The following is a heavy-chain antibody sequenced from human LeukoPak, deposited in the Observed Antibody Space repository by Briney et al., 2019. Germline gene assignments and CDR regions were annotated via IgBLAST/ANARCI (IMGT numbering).Heavy chain of an antibody. CDR3: ASERRYSSGRWDYYFDY. V-gene: IGHV4-34*01. D-gene: IGHD6-19*01. CDR1: GGSFSSYY. CDR2: INHSGGT. J-gene: IGHJ4*02. Sequence: KPSETLSLTCAVYGGSFSSYYWGWIRQPPGKGLEWIGEINHSGGTNYNPSLKSRVTISVDTPKNQFSLRLGSVTAADTAVYYCASERRYSSGRWDYYFDYWGQGTLVTVSS.